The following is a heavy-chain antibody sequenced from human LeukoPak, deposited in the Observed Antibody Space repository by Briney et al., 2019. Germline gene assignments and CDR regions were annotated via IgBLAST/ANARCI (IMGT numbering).Heavy chain of an antibody. Sequence: GGSLRLSCAASGFTFKDYWMIWVRQAPGKGLEWVANIKADGSETYYVDSVKGRFTISRDNAENSLYLQMNSLRAEDTALYYCATYNLPPDGMGVWDHGTRVTVSS. CDR2: IKADGSET. V-gene: IGHV3-7*01. J-gene: IGHJ6*02. CDR1: GFTFKDYW. D-gene: IGHD5-24*01. CDR3: ATYNLPPDGMGV.